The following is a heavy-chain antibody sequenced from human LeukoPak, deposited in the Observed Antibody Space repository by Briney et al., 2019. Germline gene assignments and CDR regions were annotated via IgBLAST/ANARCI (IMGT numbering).Heavy chain of an antibody. Sequence: PSETLSLTCAVYGGSFSGYYWSWIRQPPGKGLEWIGEINHSGSTNYNPSLKSRVTISVDTSKNQFSLKLSSVTAADTAVYYCARGSHSYGYISRRPTDYWGQGTLVTVSS. CDR1: GGSFSGYY. D-gene: IGHD5-18*01. V-gene: IGHV4-34*01. J-gene: IGHJ4*02. CDR3: ARGSHSYGYISRRPTDY. CDR2: INHSGST.